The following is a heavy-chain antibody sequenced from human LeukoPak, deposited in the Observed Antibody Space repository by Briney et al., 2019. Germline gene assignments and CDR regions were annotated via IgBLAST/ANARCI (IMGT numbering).Heavy chain of an antibody. Sequence: ASVKVSCKASGYTFTGNYIHWVRQAPGQGLEWMGWIYPNSGGTFYAQKFQGRVTMARDTSISTAYMALSRLTSDNTAVYYCARDDSGNSDAFDVWGQGTMVTVSS. J-gene: IGHJ3*01. V-gene: IGHV1-2*02. D-gene: IGHD1-26*01. CDR3: ARDDSGNSDAFDV. CDR2: IYPNSGGT. CDR1: GYTFTGNY.